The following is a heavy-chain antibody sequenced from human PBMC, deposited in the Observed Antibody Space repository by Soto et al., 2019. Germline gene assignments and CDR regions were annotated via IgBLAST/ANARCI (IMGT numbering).Heavy chain of an antibody. CDR3: ARGSLGELSLPNFDY. Sequence: RASVKVSCKASGGTFSSYAISWVRQAPGQGLEWMGGIIPIFGTANYAQKFQGRVTITADESTSTAYMELSSLRSEDTAVYYCARGSLGELSLPNFDYWGQGTLVTVSS. CDR1: GGTFSSYA. CDR2: IIPIFGTA. D-gene: IGHD3-16*02. J-gene: IGHJ4*02. V-gene: IGHV1-69*13.